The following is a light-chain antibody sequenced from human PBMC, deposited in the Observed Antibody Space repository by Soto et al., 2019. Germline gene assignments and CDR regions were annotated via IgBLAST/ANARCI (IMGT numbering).Light chain of an antibody. CDR2: DTS. Sequence: DIQMTQSPSSLSASVGDRVTITCRASQSIARYLNWYQQKPGKAPKLLISDTSTLQSGVPTRFSGSGSGTDFTLTINSLQPEDFATYYCQQSFSIPITFGQGTRLEIK. CDR1: QSIARY. V-gene: IGKV1-39*01. J-gene: IGKJ5*01. CDR3: QQSFSIPIT.